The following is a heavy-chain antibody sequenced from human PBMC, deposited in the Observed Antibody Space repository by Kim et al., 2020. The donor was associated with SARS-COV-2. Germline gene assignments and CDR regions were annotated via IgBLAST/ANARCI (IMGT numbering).Heavy chain of an antibody. V-gene: IGHV3-11*06. Sequence: KGRFTISRDNAKNSLYRQMNSLRAEDTAVYYCARKLDYGGRAYYYYGMDVWGQGTTVTVSS. CDR3: ARKLDYGGRAYYYYGMDV. D-gene: IGHD4-17*01. J-gene: IGHJ6*02.